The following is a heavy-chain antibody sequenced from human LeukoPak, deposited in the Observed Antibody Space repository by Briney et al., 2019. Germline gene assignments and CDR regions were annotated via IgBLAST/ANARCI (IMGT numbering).Heavy chain of an antibody. CDR2: MNPNSGNT. D-gene: IGHD3-10*01. CDR3: ARGQGTQWFGELFHTGDAFDI. Sequence: ASVKVSCKASGYTFTSYDINWVRQATGQGLEWMGWMNPNSGNTGYAQKFQGRVTITRNTFISTAYMELSSLRSEDTAVYYCARGQGTQWFGELFHTGDAFDIWGQGTMVTVSS. V-gene: IGHV1-8*03. CDR1: GYTFTSYD. J-gene: IGHJ3*02.